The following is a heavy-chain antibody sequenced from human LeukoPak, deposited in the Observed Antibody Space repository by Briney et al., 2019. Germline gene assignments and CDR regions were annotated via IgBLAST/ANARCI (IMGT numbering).Heavy chain of an antibody. Sequence: VASVKVSCKASGYTFTSYYMHWVRQAPGQGLEWMGIINPSGGSTSYAQKFQGRVTMTRDTSTSTVYMELSSLRSEDTAVYYCAREELSYYDSSGYYYFDYWGQGILVTVSS. CDR1: GYTFTSYY. J-gene: IGHJ4*02. V-gene: IGHV1-46*01. CDR3: AREELSYYDSSGYYYFDY. CDR2: INPSGGST. D-gene: IGHD3-22*01.